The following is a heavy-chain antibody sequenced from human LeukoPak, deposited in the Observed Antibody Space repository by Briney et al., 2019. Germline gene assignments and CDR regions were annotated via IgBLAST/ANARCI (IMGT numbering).Heavy chain of an antibody. V-gene: IGHV4-39*01. CDR3: ARHVRYYDSFDY. CDR1: GGSISSYY. J-gene: IGHJ4*02. CDR2: IYYSGST. Sequence: PSETLSLTCTVSGGSISSYYWSWIRQPPGKGLEWIGSIYYSGSTYYNPSLKSRVTISLDTSKNQFSLKLSSVTAADTAVYYCARHVRYYDSFDYWGQGTLVTVSS. D-gene: IGHD3-22*01.